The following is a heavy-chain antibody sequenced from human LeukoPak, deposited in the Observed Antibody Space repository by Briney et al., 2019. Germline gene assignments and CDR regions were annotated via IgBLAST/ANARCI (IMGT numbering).Heavy chain of an antibody. CDR3: ARVPRVVAATLDY. CDR1: GYTFTSYA. J-gene: IGHJ4*02. D-gene: IGHD2-15*01. V-gene: IGHV1-3*01. Sequence: ASVKVSCKASGYTFTSYAMHWVRQAPGQRLEWMGWINAGNGNTKRSQKFQGRVTITRDTSASTAYMELSSLRSEDTAVYYCARVPRVVAATLDYWGQGTLVTVSS. CDR2: INAGNGNT.